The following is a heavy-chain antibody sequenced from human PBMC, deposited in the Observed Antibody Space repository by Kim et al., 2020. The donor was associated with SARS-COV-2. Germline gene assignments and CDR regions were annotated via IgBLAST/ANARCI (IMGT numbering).Heavy chain of an antibody. V-gene: IGHV4-59*08. Sequence: SETLSLTCTVSGGSISSYYWSWIRQPPGKGLEWIGYIYYSGSTNYNPSLKSRVTISVDTSKNQFSLKLSSVTAADTAVYYCARQGPASITMVRGVHWFDPWGQGTLVTVSS. J-gene: IGHJ5*02. D-gene: IGHD3-10*01. CDR2: IYYSGST. CDR3: ARQGPASITMVRGVHWFDP. CDR1: GGSISSYY.